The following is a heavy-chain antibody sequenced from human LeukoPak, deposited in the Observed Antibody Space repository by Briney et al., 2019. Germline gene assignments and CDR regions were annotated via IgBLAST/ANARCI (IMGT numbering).Heavy chain of an antibody. V-gene: IGHV3-21*01. D-gene: IGHD1-26*01. J-gene: IGHJ3*02. Sequence: PGRSLRLSCAASGFTFSTYNMNWVRQAPGKWLEWVSSISSSSNYIYYADSVKGRFTISRDNAKNSLYLQMNSLRAEDTDVYYCARDVGASAPDAFDIWGQGTMVTVSS. CDR3: ARDVGASAPDAFDI. CDR2: ISSSSNYI. CDR1: GFTFSTYN.